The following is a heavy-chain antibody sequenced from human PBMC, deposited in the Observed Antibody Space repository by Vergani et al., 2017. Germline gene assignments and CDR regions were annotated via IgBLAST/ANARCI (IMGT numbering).Heavy chain of an antibody. CDR2: ISSSSSYI. CDR1: GFTFSSYS. Sequence: EVQLVESGGGLVKPGGSLRLSCAASGFTFSSYSMNWVRQAPGKGLEWVSSISSSSSYIYYADSVKGRFTISRDNAKNSLYLQMNSLRAEDTAVYYCARSGRAFWSGYLAQYYMDVWGKGTTVTVSS. V-gene: IGHV3-21*01. CDR3: ARSGRAFWSGYLAQYYMDV. D-gene: IGHD3-3*01. J-gene: IGHJ6*03.